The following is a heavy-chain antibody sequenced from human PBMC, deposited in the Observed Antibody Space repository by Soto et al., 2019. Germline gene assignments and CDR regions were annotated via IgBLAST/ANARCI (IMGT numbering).Heavy chain of an antibody. CDR2: ISSEGKNK. D-gene: IGHD6-6*01. CDR3: AKDFYNESISNWFDP. J-gene: IGHJ5*02. Sequence: QVKLVESGGGVVQPGRSLRLSCAASGFPFSSFGMHWVRQGPGKGLEWVAVISSEGKNKFYADSVKGRFTISRDNSKNPLSLQIDSLRTDDTAVYYCAKDFYNESISNWFDPWGQGTLVTVSS. V-gene: IGHV3-30*18. CDR1: GFPFSSFG.